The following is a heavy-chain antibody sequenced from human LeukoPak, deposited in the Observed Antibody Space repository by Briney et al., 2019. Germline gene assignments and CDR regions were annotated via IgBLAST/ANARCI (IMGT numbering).Heavy chain of an antibody. D-gene: IGHD2-8*01. CDR3: ARAPRLGVHYFDY. CDR1: GFTFSSYE. CDR2: ISSSGSTI. J-gene: IGHJ4*02. Sequence: GGSLRLSCAASGFTFSSYEMNWVRQAPGKGLEWVSYISSSGSTIYYADSVKGRFTISRDNAKNSLYLQMNSLKTEDTAVYYCARAPRLGVHYFDYWGQGTLVTVSS. V-gene: IGHV3-48*03.